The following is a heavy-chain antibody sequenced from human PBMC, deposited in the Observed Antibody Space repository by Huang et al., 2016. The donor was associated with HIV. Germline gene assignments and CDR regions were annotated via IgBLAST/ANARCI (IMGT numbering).Heavy chain of an antibody. CDR3: AKGGGYHNGPEH. D-gene: IGHD6-25*01. V-gene: IGHV3-30*02. J-gene: IGHJ4*02. CDR2: ITFDGTKR. Sequence: LVESGGGVVQSGGSLTLSCEGSGFNFDTFGMHWVRQPPGKGLEWVAHITFDGTKRLYEKGVKDRFIVFRDNVMRTTYLEMNDVKPEDTALYFCAKGGGYHNGPEHWGQGTLVIVS. CDR1: GFNFDTFG.